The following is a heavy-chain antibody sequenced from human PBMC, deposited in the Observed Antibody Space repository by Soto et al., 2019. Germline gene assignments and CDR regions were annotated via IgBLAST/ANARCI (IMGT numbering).Heavy chain of an antibody. D-gene: IGHD3-16*02. Sequence: GASVKVYCKASGYTFTSYAMHWVRQAPGQRLEWMGWINAGNGNTKYSQKFQGRVTITRDTSASTAYMELSSLRSEDTAVYYCARSAITFGGVNVPFGYWCWGALVTVSS. CDR2: INAGNGNT. V-gene: IGHV1-3*01. CDR3: ARSAITFGGVNVPFGY. J-gene: IGHJ4*02. CDR1: GYTFTSYA.